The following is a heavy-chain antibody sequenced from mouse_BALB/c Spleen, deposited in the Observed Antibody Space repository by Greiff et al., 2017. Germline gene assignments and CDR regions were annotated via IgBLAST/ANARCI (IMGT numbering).Heavy chain of an antibody. V-gene: IGHV1-9*01. D-gene: IGHD2-2*01. CDR1: GYTFSSYW. CDR2: ILPGSGST. Sequence: QVQLQQSGAELMKPGASVKISCKATGYTFSSYWIEWVKQRPGHGLEWIGEILPGSGSTNYNEKFKGKATFTADTSSNTAYMQLSSLTSEDSAVYYCARRGGYPYAMDYWGQGTSVTVSS. CDR3: ARRGGYPYAMDY. J-gene: IGHJ4*01.